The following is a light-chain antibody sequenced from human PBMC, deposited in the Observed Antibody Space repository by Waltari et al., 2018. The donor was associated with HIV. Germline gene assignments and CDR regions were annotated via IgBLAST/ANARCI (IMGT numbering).Light chain of an antibody. CDR3: SSYTSSITLDGV. CDR1: SSDVGGYNY. CDR2: EVS. Sequence: QSALTQPASVSGSPGQSITISCTGTSSDVGGYNYVSCSQQHPGKAPKLIISEVSDRPSGISNRFSGSKSGNTAFLTISGLQAEDEADYYCSSYTSSITLDGVFGTGTTVTVL. J-gene: IGLJ1*01. V-gene: IGLV2-14*01.